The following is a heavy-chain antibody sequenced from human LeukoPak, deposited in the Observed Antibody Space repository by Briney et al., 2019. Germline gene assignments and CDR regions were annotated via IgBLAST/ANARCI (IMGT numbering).Heavy chain of an antibody. CDR3: AKDMLALPLPGHFADY. CDR1: GFTFSDYY. Sequence: PGGSLRLSCAASGFTFSDYYMSWIRQAPGKGLEWVSYISSSGSTIYYADSVKGRFTISRDNSKNTLYLQMNILRAEDTAVYYCAKDMLALPLPGHFADYWGQGTLVTVSS. CDR2: ISSSGSTI. V-gene: IGHV3-11*01. D-gene: IGHD3-3*02. J-gene: IGHJ4*02.